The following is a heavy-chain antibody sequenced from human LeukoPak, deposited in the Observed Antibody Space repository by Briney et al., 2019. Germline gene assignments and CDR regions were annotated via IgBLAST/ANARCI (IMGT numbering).Heavy chain of an antibody. D-gene: IGHD6-13*01. CDR1: GFTFNSYN. CDR2: INWSGEST. J-gene: IGHJ4*02. Sequence: GGSLRLSCVASGFTFNSYNINWVRQAPGKGLEWVSGINWSGESTGYADSVKGRFTISRDNAENALYLQMNSLRAEDTALYYCARDLSSSWYSLGYWGRGTLVTVSS. V-gene: IGHV3-20*04. CDR3: ARDLSSSWYSLGY.